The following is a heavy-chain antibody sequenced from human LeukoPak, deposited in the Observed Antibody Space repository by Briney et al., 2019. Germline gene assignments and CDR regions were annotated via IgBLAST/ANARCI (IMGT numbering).Heavy chain of an antibody. D-gene: IGHD6-6*01. Sequence: GESLKISCKSSGYTFTSYWIGWVRQMPGKGLEWMGIIYPGDSDTRYSASFQGQVTISADKSISTAYLQWNRLKASDTAIYYCAKTGDFSSAFEHWGQGTVVTVSS. CDR1: GYTFTSYW. CDR3: AKTGDFSSAFEH. V-gene: IGHV5-51*01. CDR2: IYPGDSDT. J-gene: IGHJ4*02.